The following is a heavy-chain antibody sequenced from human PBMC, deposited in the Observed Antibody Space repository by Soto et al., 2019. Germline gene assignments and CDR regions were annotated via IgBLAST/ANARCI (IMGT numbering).Heavy chain of an antibody. J-gene: IGHJ5*02. Sequence: PSETLSLTCTVSGGSISSYYLSWIRQPPGKGLEWIGYIYYSGSTNYNPSLKSRVTISVDTSKNQFSLKLSSVTAADTAVYYCARWRYYDILTGYFGWFDPWGQGTLVTVSS. CDR2: IYYSGST. CDR3: ARWRYYDILTGYFGWFDP. CDR1: GGSISSYY. D-gene: IGHD3-9*01. V-gene: IGHV4-59*01.